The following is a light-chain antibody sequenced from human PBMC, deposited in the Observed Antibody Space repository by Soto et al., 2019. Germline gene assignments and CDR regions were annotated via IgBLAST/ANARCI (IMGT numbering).Light chain of an antibody. Sequence: EIVMTQSPATLTVSPGERATLSCRASQSVSSNLAWYQQKPGQAPRLLIDGASTRATGIPARFSGRGSGTEFTLTITSLQSEDFAVYFCQQYNNWPYTFGQGTRLEIK. CDR2: GAS. CDR3: QQYNNWPYT. V-gene: IGKV3D-15*01. CDR1: QSVSSN. J-gene: IGKJ5*01.